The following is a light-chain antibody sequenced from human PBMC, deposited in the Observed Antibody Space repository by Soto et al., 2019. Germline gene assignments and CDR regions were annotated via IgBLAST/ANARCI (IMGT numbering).Light chain of an antibody. J-gene: IGLJ1*01. CDR2: EVT. Sequence: QSVFTPAVSVSRPPAQTSTISRPRSTSDVGSYYFVSWYQHRPGKAPKLILYEVTTRPSGISSRFSGSKSGNTASLTISGLQADDEAYYYCSSYTSTNTPYVFGTGTEVTVL. CDR1: TSDVGSYYF. V-gene: IGLV2-14*01. CDR3: SSYTSTNTPYV.